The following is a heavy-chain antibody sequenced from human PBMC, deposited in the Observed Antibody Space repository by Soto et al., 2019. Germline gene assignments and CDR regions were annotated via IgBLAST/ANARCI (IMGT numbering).Heavy chain of an antibody. J-gene: IGHJ4*02. CDR2: IKSKTDGGTT. D-gene: IGHD4-17*01. CDR3: TTGIYGDYVKDY. V-gene: IGHV3-15*01. CDR1: GFTFSNVW. Sequence: EVQLVESGGGLVKPGGSLRLSCAASGFTFSNVWMSWVRQTPGKGLEWVGRIKSKTDGGTTDYAAPVKGRFTISRDDSKNTLYLQMNSLKTEDTAVYYCTTGIYGDYVKDYWGQGTLVTVSS.